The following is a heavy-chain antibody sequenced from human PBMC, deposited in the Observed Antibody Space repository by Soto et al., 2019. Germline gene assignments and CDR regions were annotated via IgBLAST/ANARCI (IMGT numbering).Heavy chain of an antibody. V-gene: IGHV3-66*01. CDR2: IYSGGTT. Sequence: EVPLVESGGGLVQPGGSLRLSCAASGFTVSSNFMSWVRQAPGKGLEWVSVIYSGGTTYYADSVKGRFTISRDNSKRTLYLQMKSLRAEETAVYYCVRDSRWDAAMVHWGQGTLVTVSS. J-gene: IGHJ4*02. CDR1: GFTVSSNF. CDR3: VRDSRWDAAMVH. D-gene: IGHD5-18*01.